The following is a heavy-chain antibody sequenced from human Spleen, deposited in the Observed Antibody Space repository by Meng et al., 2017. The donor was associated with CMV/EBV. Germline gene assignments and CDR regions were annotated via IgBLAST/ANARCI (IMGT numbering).Heavy chain of an antibody. CDR1: GYSITGGYY. Sequence: SETLSLTCTVSGYSITGGYYWSWIRQPPGKGLEWIGYIYYSGSTNYNPSLKSRVTISVDTSKNQFSLKLSSVTAADTAVYYCARDGKTSWSYFYGMDVWGQGTTVT. CDR3: ARDGKTSWSYFYGMDV. J-gene: IGHJ6*02. D-gene: IGHD2-2*01. V-gene: IGHV4-61*08. CDR2: IYYSGST.